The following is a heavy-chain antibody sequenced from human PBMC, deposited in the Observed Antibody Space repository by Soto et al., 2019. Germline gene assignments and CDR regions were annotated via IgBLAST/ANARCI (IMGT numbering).Heavy chain of an antibody. CDR3: ARGPRNWGVDY. J-gene: IGHJ4*02. Sequence: QVQLVQSGAEVKKPGASVKVSCKAAGYTFTSYDINWMRQATGQGFEWMGWMNPNSGNTGYAQKFQGRVTMTRDTPISTAFMELSDLRSEDTDVYYCARGPRNWGVDYWGQGTLVTVSS. V-gene: IGHV1-8*01. D-gene: IGHD7-27*01. CDR1: GYTFTSYD. CDR2: MNPNSGNT.